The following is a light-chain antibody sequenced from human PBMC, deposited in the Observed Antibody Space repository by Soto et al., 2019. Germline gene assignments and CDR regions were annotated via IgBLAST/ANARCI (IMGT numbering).Light chain of an antibody. CDR2: KIS. CDR3: MQLTNFPWT. J-gene: IGKJ1*01. CDR1: HSIVHSNGDTY. V-gene: IGKV2-24*01. Sequence: DVVMTQTPLPSPVTLGQPASISCRSSHSIVHSNGDTYLTWYQQRPGQPPRLLIYKISKRFSGVPDRFSGSGAGTDFTLKISRVEAEDVGVYYCMQLTNFPWTFGHGTRVEIQ.